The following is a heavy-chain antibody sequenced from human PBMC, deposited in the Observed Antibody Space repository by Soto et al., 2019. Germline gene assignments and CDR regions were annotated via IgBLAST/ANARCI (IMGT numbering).Heavy chain of an antibody. CDR3: VRDSPIGSTFSGYDGIDY. Sequence: ASVKVSCKTSGFTFSSSAVHWVRQARGHRLQWIGWIDVGSGNANYAQMLQERIGISRDMPTSTAYMELSSLRPEDTAVYYCVRDSPIGSTFSGYDGIDYWGQGTLVTVSS. CDR2: IDVGSGNA. D-gene: IGHD5-12*01. J-gene: IGHJ4*02. V-gene: IGHV1-58*01. CDR1: GFTFSSSA.